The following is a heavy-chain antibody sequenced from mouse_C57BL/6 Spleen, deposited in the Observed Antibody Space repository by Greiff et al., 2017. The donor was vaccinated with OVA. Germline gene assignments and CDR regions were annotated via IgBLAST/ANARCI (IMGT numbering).Heavy chain of an antibody. CDR2: ISSGGSYT. V-gene: IGHV5-6*01. D-gene: IGHD1-1*01. CDR1: GFTFSSYG. Sequence: EVQLVESGGDLVKPGGSLKLSCAASGFTFSSYGMSWVRQTPDKRLEWVATISSGGSYTYYPDSVKGRFTFSRDNAKNTLYLQMSSLKSEDTAMYYCARQEDGSSYGFDYWGQGTTLTVSS. J-gene: IGHJ2*01. CDR3: ARQEDGSSYGFDY.